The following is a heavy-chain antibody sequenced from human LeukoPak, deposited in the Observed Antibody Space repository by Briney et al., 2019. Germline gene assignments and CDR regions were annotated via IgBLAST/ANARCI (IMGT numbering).Heavy chain of an antibody. D-gene: IGHD5-12*01. J-gene: IGHJ4*02. CDR2: MNPNSGNT. V-gene: IGHV1-8*02. CDR1: GGTFSSYA. CDR3: ARRGYDDFDY. Sequence: ASVKVSCKASGGTFSSYAISWVRQAPGQGLEWMGWMNPNSGNTGYAQKFQGRVTMTRNTSISTAYMELSSLRSEDTAVYYCARRGYDDFDYWGQGTLVTVSS.